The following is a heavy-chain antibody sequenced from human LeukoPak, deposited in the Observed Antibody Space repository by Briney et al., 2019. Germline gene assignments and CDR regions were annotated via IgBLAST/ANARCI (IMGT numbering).Heavy chain of an antibody. CDR2: INGYNGDI. D-gene: IGHD2-15*01. V-gene: IGHV1-18*01. CDR3: ARPRYCGGGTCYSSFDY. Sequence: ASVKVSCKASGYSFTNYGFYWVRQAPGQGLEWMGWINGYNGDIKYAQTLQGRVTMTTDTSTNTAYMELTSLRSDDTAVYYCARPRYCGGGTCYSSFDYWGQGTLVTVSS. J-gene: IGHJ4*02. CDR1: GYSFTNYG.